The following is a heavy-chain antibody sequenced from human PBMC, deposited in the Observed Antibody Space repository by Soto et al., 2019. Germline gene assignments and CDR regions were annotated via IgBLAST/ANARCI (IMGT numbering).Heavy chain of an antibody. J-gene: IGHJ4*02. Sequence: QVQLVQYGAEVQKPGSSVKVSCKASGGTFSSYTISWVRQAPGQGLEWMGRITPTLGLTNYAQKFQGRVTFTADKSTSTTYMELSSLGSDDTAVYYCARGAEAGVPTQYYFDFWGQGTLVTVSS. V-gene: IGHV1-69*02. CDR3: ARGAEAGVPTQYYFDF. CDR1: GGTFSSYT. CDR2: ITPTLGLT. D-gene: IGHD6-19*01.